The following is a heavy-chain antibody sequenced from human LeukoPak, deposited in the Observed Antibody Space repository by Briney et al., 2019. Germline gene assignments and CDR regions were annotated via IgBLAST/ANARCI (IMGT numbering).Heavy chain of an antibody. Sequence: SGGSLRLSCAASGFTFSSYGMHWVRQAPGKGLEWLAFIRYDGSNKYYVGSVKGRFTISRDNSKNTLSLQMNSLRAEDTAVYYCAKGSGWEVSYYYYYMDVWGKGTTVTISS. V-gene: IGHV3-30*02. CDR1: GFTFSSYG. D-gene: IGHD1-26*01. J-gene: IGHJ6*03. CDR3: AKGSGWEVSYYYYYMDV. CDR2: IRYDGSNK.